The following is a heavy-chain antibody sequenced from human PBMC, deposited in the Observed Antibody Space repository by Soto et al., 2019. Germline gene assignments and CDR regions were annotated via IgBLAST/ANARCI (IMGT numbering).Heavy chain of an antibody. CDR2: ISGSGGST. J-gene: IGHJ4*02. Sequence: GGSLRLSCAASGFTFSSYAMSWVRQAPGKGLEWVSAISGSGGSTYYADSVKGRFTISRDNSKNTLYLQMNSLRAEDTAVYYCAKDPHYDFWSARFDYWGQGTLVTVSS. CDR1: GFTFSSYA. V-gene: IGHV3-23*01. CDR3: AKDPHYDFWSARFDY. D-gene: IGHD3-3*01.